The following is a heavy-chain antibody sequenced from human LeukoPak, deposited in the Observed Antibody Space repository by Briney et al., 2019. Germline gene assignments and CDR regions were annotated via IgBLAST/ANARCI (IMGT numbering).Heavy chain of an antibody. CDR1: GVSISSSSYY. CDR3: ARDGDAYYYYGMDV. Sequence: SETLSLTCTVSGVSISSSSYYWGWIRQPPGKGLEWIGRIYTSGSTNYNPSLKSRVTMSVGTSKNQFSLKLSSVTAADTAVYYCARDGDAYYYYGMDVWGQGTTVTVSS. D-gene: IGHD4-17*01. J-gene: IGHJ6*02. V-gene: IGHV4-39*07. CDR2: IYTSGST.